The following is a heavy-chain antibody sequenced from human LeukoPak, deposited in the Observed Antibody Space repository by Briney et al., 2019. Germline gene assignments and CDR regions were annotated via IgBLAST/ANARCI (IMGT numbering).Heavy chain of an antibody. D-gene: IGHD4-17*01. CDR3: AKAETVTQRGYFDY. CDR1: GFTFSTYS. Sequence: GGSLRLSCAASGFTFSTYSLNWVRQAPGKGLEWVSSISGTSTYIYYGDSVKGRFTISRDNAKNSLYLQMNSLRAEDTGVYYCAKAETVTQRGYFDYWGQGTLVTVSS. J-gene: IGHJ4*02. CDR2: ISGTSTYI. V-gene: IGHV3-21*01.